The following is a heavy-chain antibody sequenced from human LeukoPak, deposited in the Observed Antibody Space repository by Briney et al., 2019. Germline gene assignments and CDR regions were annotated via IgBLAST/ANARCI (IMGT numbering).Heavy chain of an antibody. Sequence: GGSLRLSCAASGFTFSSYSMNWVRQAPGKGLEWVSSISSSSSYIYYADSVKGRFTISRDNAKNSLYLQMNSLRAEDTAVYYCARDHEYCSSTSCYNWFDPWGQGTLVTVSS. V-gene: IGHV3-21*01. D-gene: IGHD2-2*01. J-gene: IGHJ5*02. CDR3: ARDHEYCSSTSCYNWFDP. CDR2: ISSSSSYI. CDR1: GFTFSSYS.